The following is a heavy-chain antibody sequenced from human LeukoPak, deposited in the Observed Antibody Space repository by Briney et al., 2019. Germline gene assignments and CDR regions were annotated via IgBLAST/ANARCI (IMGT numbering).Heavy chain of an antibody. D-gene: IGHD6-13*01. V-gene: IGHV4-34*01. CDR3: ARVPAAGTGPDY. CDR2: INHSGST. Sequence: PSETLSLTRAVYGGSFSGYYWSWIRQPPGKGLEWIGEINHSGSTNYNPSLKSRVTISLDTSKNQFSLRLTSVTAADTAVYYCARVPAAGTGPDYWGQGTLVTVSS. J-gene: IGHJ4*02. CDR1: GGSFSGYY.